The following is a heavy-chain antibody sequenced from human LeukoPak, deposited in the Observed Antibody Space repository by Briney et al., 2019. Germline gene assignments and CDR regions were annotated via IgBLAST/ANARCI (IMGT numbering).Heavy chain of an antibody. CDR2: ISDDSSTI. CDR1: DSMSRRFK. Sequence: GGALRLSCAASDSMSRRFKMNWVRQAPGKGLEWVSYISDDSSTIHYADSVKGRCTISRDNAENSLYLQMNSLRAEDTAVYYCARGGYNYGSVFDYWGQGTLVTVSS. V-gene: IGHV3-48*01. J-gene: IGHJ4*02. D-gene: IGHD5-18*01. CDR3: ARGGYNYGSVFDY.